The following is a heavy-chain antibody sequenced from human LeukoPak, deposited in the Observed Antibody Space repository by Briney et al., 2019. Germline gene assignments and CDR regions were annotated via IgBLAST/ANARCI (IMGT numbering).Heavy chain of an antibody. CDR1: GFTFSNFE. CDR2: ISYTGNII. J-gene: IGHJ4*02. CDR3: AKDLVVGPTNCFDH. Sequence: GGSLRLSCAASGFTFSNFEMDWVRQAPGKGLEWVSYISYTGNIIYYADSVKGRFTISRDNSKNTLYLQMNSLRPEDTAVYYCAKDLVVGPTNCFDHWGQGTLVTVSS. D-gene: IGHD1-26*01. V-gene: IGHV3-48*03.